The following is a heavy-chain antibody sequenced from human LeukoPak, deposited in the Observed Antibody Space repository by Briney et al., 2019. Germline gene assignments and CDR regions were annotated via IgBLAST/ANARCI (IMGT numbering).Heavy chain of an antibody. J-gene: IGHJ3*02. V-gene: IGHV1-2*02. Sequence: GASVKVSCKASGYTFTGYYMHWVRQAPGQGLEWMGWINPNSGGTNYAQKFQGRVTMTRDTSISTAYMELSRLRSDDTAVYYCARDRVVTMVRGVIPDAFDIWGQGTMVTVSS. CDR2: INPNSGGT. CDR1: GYTFTGYY. D-gene: IGHD3-10*01. CDR3: ARDRVVTMVRGVIPDAFDI.